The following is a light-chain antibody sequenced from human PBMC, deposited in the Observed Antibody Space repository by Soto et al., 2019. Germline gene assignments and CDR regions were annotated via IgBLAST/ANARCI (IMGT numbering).Light chain of an antibody. CDR1: QTFNNY. Sequence: DIRMPQSPSSLSAFVGDTVTITCRAGQTFNNYLNWYQHKPGKVPKLLIYAASALQSGVPSRFVGTSSGTDFTLTIINLQPEDSGIYYCQQSYSTPITFGQGTRLEI. J-gene: IGKJ5*01. CDR2: AAS. CDR3: QQSYSTPIT. V-gene: IGKV1-39*01.